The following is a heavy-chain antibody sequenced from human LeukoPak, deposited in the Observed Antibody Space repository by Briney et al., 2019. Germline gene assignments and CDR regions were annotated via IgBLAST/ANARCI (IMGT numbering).Heavy chain of an antibody. Sequence: QAGGSLRLSCAASGFTFSSYAMSWVRQAQGKGLEWVSAISGSGGSTYYADSVKGRFTISRDNSKNTLYLQMNSLRAEDTAVYYCAKSMVLELPFYFNYWGQGTLVTVSS. J-gene: IGHJ4*02. V-gene: IGHV3-23*01. CDR3: AKSMVLELPFYFNY. D-gene: IGHD1-7*01. CDR1: GFTFSSYA. CDR2: ISGSGGST.